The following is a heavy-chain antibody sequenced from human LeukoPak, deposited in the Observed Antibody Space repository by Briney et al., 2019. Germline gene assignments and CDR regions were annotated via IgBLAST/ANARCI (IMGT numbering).Heavy chain of an antibody. D-gene: IGHD3/OR15-3a*01. CDR3: ASFWTSYYTVPFAY. J-gene: IGHJ4*02. CDR1: GFTFSSYW. V-gene: IGHV3-7*01. CDR2: IKHDGSEK. Sequence: GGSLRLSCAASGFTFSSYWMNWVRLAPGKGLEWVATIKHDGSEKFYLDSVKGRFTISRDNAKNSLYLQMNSLGAEDTAVYYCASFWTSYYTVPFAYRGQGTLVTVSS.